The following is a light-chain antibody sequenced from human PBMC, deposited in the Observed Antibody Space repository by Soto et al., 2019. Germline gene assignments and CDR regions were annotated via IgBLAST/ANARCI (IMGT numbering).Light chain of an antibody. Sequence: DIQMTQSPSSVSASVGDRVTITCRASQGISSWVAWYQQKPGKAPNLLIYAASSLQSGVPSRFGGSGSGTEFTLTISNLQPEDFATYHCQQADTFPLTFGGGPKVDIK. CDR1: QGISSW. J-gene: IGKJ4*02. CDR3: QQADTFPLT. CDR2: AAS. V-gene: IGKV1-12*01.